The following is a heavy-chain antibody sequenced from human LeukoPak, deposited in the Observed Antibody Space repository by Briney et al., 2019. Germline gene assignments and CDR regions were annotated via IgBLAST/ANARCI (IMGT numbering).Heavy chain of an antibody. Sequence: PSETLSLTCPVSGGSISSDRYSWRWIRQPPGKGLEWIGYIYHSGSTYYNPSLKSRVTISVDRSKNQFSLKLSSVTAADTAVYYCARGTRYGSGSYYPHFDLWGRGPLVPVSS. V-gene: IGHV4-30-2*01. CDR1: GGSISSDRYS. CDR2: IYHSGST. D-gene: IGHD3-10*01. J-gene: IGHJ2*01. CDR3: ARGTRYGSGSYYPHFDL.